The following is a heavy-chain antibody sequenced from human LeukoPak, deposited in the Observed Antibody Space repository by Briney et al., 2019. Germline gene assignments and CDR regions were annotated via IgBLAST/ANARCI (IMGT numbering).Heavy chain of an antibody. D-gene: IGHD5-24*01. CDR2: IYYGGST. Sequence: SETLSLTCTVSGGSISSYYWSWIRQPPGKGLEWIEYIYYGGSTNYNPSLKSRVTISVDTSKNQFSLKLSSVTAADTAVYYCARVEMATFDYWGQGTLVTVSS. V-gene: IGHV4-59*01. J-gene: IGHJ4*02. CDR1: GGSISSYY. CDR3: ARVEMATFDY.